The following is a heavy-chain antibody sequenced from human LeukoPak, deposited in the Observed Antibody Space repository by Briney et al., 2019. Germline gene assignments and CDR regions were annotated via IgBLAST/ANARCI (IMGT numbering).Heavy chain of an antibody. CDR3: ARDNPSGTDY. J-gene: IGHJ4*02. Sequence: GGSLRLSCAASGFTFSSYGMHWVRQAPGKGLEWVSVIYSGDITHYADSVKGRFTISRDNSKNTLYLQMNSLRAEDTAVYYCARDNPSGTDYWGQGTLVTVSS. V-gene: IGHV3-53*01. CDR2: IYSGDIT. D-gene: IGHD1-26*01. CDR1: GFTFSSYG.